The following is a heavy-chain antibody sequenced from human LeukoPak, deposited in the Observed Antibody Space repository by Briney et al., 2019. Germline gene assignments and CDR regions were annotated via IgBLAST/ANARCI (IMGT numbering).Heavy chain of an antibody. CDR3: ARDGSGSSIVADY. CDR2: ISSSSSCT. J-gene: IGHJ4*02. CDR1: GFTFSDYY. D-gene: IGHD1-26*01. Sequence: PGGSLRLSCAASGFTFSDYYMSWIRQAPGKGLEWVSYISSSSSCTNYADSVKGRFTISRDNAKNSLYLQMNSLRAEDTAVYYCARDGSGSSIVADYWGQGTLVTVSS. V-gene: IGHV3-11*05.